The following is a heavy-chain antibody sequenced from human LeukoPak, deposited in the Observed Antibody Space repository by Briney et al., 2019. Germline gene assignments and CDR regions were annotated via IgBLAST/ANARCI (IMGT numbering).Heavy chain of an antibody. J-gene: IGHJ5*02. Sequence: PGGSLRLSCAASGFTFSSYAMSWVRQAPGKGLEWVSAISGSGGSTYYADSVKGRFTISRDNSKNTLYLQMNSLGAEDTAVYYCAKEPLTGALTGYNWFDPWGQGTLVTVSS. D-gene: IGHD7-27*01. V-gene: IGHV3-23*01. CDR3: AKEPLTGALTGYNWFDP. CDR2: ISGSGGST. CDR1: GFTFSSYA.